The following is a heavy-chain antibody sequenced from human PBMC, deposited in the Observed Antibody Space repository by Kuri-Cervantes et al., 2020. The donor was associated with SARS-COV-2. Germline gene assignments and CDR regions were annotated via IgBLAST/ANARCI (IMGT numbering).Heavy chain of an antibody. J-gene: IGHJ4*02. CDR3: AKDRKQIAAAGLDY. Sequence: GESLKISCAASGFTLKTYGMHWVRQAPGKGLEWVAFTRYDGNNQYYGDSVKGRFTISRDNSKNTLYLQMNSLRAEDTAVYYCAKDRKQIAAAGLDYWGQGTLVTVSS. CDR1: GFTLKTYG. CDR2: TRYDGNNQ. D-gene: IGHD6-13*01. V-gene: IGHV3-30*02.